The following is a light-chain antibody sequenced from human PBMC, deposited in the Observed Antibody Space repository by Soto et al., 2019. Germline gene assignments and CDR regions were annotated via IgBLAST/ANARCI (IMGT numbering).Light chain of an antibody. Sequence: EFVLTQSPGTLSLSPGERATLSCRASQSLTNSFIAWYQQRPGQAPRLLIYGASTRATGIPARFSGSGSGTESHLTISSLQSEDFAVYYCQHYNNWPPWTFGQGTKVDIK. CDR2: GAS. CDR1: QSLTNS. CDR3: QHYNNWPPWT. J-gene: IGKJ1*01. V-gene: IGKV3-15*01.